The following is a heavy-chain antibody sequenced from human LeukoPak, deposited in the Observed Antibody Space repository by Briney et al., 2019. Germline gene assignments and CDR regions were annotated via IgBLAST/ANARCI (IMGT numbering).Heavy chain of an antibody. CDR3: AKDAGLELGSWFDP. D-gene: IGHD1-7*01. CDR2: ISGSGGST. Sequence: GGSLRLSCATSGFTFSSYAMSWVSQAPGKGLEWVSAISGSGGSTYYADSVKGRFTISRDNSKNTLCLQMNSLRAEDTAVYYCAKDAGLELGSWFDPWGQGTLVTVSS. V-gene: IGHV3-23*01. CDR1: GFTFSSYA. J-gene: IGHJ5*02.